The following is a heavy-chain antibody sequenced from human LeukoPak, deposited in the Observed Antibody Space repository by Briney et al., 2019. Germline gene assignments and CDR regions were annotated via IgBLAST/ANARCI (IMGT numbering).Heavy chain of an antibody. CDR2: ISGSGGST. V-gene: IGHV3-23*01. CDR1: GFTFSSYA. Sequence: GGSLRLSCAASGFTFSSYAMGWVRQAPGKGLEWVSVISGSGGSTYYADSVKGRFTISRDDSKNTLYLQMNSLRAEDTAVYYCANGNSASCYTSFDYWGQGTLVTVSS. D-gene: IGHD2-2*02. J-gene: IGHJ4*02. CDR3: ANGNSASCYTSFDY.